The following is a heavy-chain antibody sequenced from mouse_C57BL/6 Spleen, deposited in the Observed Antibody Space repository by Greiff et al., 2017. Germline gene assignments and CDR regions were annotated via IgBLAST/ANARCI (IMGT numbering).Heavy chain of an antibody. CDR1: GYTFTSYW. V-gene: IGHV1-64*01. J-gene: IGHJ3*01. D-gene: IGHD1-1*02. CDR3: ARWDGGSWFAY. CDR2: IHPNSGST. Sequence: VQLQQPGAELVKPGASVKLSCKASGYTFTSYWLHWVKQRPGQGLEWIGMIHPNSGSTNYNEKFKSKATLTVDKSSSTAYMQLSSLTSEDSAVYYCARWDGGSWFAYWGQGTLVTVSA.